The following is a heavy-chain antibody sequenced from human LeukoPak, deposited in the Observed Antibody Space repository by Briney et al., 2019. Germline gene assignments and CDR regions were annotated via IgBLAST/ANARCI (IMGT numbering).Heavy chain of an antibody. D-gene: IGHD5-12*01. J-gene: IGHJ5*02. CDR3: AKGDSGHDWYWFDP. CDR2: ISGSGGST. CDR1: GFTFSSYA. Sequence: GGSLRLSCAASGFTFSSYAMSWVRQAPGKGLEWVSAISGSGGSTYYADSVKGRFTISRDNSKNTLYLQMNSLRAEDTAVYYCAKGDSGHDWYWFDPGAREPWSPSPQ. V-gene: IGHV3-23*01.